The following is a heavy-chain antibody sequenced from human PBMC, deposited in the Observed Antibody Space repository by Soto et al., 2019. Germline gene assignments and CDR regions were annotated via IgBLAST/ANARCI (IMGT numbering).Heavy chain of an antibody. CDR3: ETQAFDDYDSNHEISY. V-gene: IGHV4-39*01. J-gene: IGHJ4*02. CDR1: GGSIISRGYY. D-gene: IGHD3-22*01. CDR2: TYYSRRP. Sequence: SETLSLTCTVSGGSIISRGYYWVLIRQHPGRRMNCIGMTYYSRRPYNTPTLKIQVTISVETSITQFSRKLRSVTAADPAVYYLETQAFDDYDSNHEISYWGKGTLVTV.